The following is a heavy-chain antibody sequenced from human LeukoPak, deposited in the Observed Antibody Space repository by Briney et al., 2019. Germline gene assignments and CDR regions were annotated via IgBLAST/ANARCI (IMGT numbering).Heavy chain of an antibody. J-gene: IGHJ4*02. CDR1: GYTFTGYY. D-gene: IGHD3-22*01. Sequence: ASVKVSCKASGYTFTGYYMHWVRQAPGQGLEWMGWINPNSGGTNYAQKFQGRVTMTRDTSISTAYMELSRLRSDDTAVYYCARDANYDSSGYTPFDYWGQGTLVTVSS. CDR2: INPNSGGT. CDR3: ARDANYDSSGYTPFDY. V-gene: IGHV1-2*02.